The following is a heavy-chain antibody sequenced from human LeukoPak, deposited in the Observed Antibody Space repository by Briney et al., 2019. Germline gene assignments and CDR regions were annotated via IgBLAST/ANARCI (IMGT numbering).Heavy chain of an antibody. CDR3: ARRGPQGKYFDL. Sequence: KPSETLSLTCAVYGGSFSGYYWSWIRQPPGKGLEWIGEINRSGSTNYNPSLKSRVTISVDTSKNQFSLKLSSVTAADTAVYYCARRGPQGKYFDLWGRGTLVTVSS. CDR2: INRSGST. V-gene: IGHV4-34*01. CDR1: GGSFSGYY. J-gene: IGHJ2*01.